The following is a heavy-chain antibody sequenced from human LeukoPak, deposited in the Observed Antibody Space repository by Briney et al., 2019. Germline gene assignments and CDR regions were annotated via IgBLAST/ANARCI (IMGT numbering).Heavy chain of an antibody. V-gene: IGHV4-59*01. CDR3: ARTTEGGYTYGYFYYYYMDV. D-gene: IGHD5-18*01. Sequence: SETLSLTCTVSGGSIGSYYWSWIRQPPGKGLEWIGYIHYSGSTNHNPSLKSRVTISVDTSKNQFSLKLTSVTAADTAVYYCARTTEGGYTYGYFYYYYMDVWGKGTTVTISS. CDR2: IHYSGST. J-gene: IGHJ6*03. CDR1: GGSIGSYY.